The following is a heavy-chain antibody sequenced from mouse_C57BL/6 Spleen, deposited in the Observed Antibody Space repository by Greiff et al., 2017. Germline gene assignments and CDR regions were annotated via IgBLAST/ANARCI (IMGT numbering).Heavy chain of an antibody. V-gene: IGHV14-2*01. CDR3: ATRHFDY. Sequence: VQLQQSGAELVKPGASVKLSCTASGFNITDYYMHWVKQRTEQGLEWIGRIAPEDGDTKSAPKFQGKATITADTTSNTAYLQLSSLTSEDTDDYYCATRHFDYWGQGTTLTVSA. CDR1: GFNITDYY. J-gene: IGHJ2*01. CDR2: IAPEDGDT.